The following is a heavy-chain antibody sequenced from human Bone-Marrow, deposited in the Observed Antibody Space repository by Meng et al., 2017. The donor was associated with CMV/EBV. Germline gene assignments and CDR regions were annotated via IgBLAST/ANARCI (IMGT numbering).Heavy chain of an antibody. Sequence: SLKISCVPSGFTFRNNWMHWVRQAPGKGLEWVSGISWNSGSIGYADSVKGRFTISRDNAKNSLYLQMNSLRAEDTAVYYCASTVPPASYYYYGMDVWGQGTTVTVSS. CDR3: ASTVPPASYYYYGMDV. D-gene: IGHD4-17*01. J-gene: IGHJ6*02. CDR1: GFTFRNNW. CDR2: ISWNSGSI. V-gene: IGHV3-9*01.